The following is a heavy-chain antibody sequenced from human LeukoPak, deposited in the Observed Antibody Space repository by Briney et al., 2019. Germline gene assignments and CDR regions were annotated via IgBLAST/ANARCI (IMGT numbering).Heavy chain of an antibody. D-gene: IGHD6-13*01. CDR3: ASAEPRGIIWYPY. J-gene: IGHJ4*02. CDR2: IYHSGST. CDR1: GASFSSNNW. Sequence: SGTLSLTCAVSGASFSSNNWWWSWVRQPPGKGLEWIGEIYHSGSTNYNPSLKSRVTMSVDKSKNQFSLWLSSVTAADTAVYYCASAEPRGIIWYPYWGQGTLVTVSS. V-gene: IGHV4-4*02.